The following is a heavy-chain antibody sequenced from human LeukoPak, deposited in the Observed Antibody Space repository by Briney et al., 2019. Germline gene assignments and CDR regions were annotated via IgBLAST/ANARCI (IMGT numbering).Heavy chain of an antibody. CDR1: GYTFAGYY. CDR2: INPNTGDT. V-gene: IGHV1-2*06. J-gene: IGHJ4*02. Sequence: ASVKVSCKTSGYTFAGYYVHWVRQAPGQGLEWMGRINPNTGDTNSARKFQGRVTMTRDTSISTVYMELSRLRSDDTAVYYCARDRGDDTVSYFDYWGQGTLVTVSS. D-gene: IGHD3-22*01. CDR3: ARDRGDDTVSYFDY.